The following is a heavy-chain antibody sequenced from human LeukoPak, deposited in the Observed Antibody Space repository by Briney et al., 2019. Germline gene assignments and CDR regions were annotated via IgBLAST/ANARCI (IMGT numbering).Heavy chain of an antibody. V-gene: IGHV3-23*01. J-gene: IGHJ4*02. Sequence: PGGSLRLSCAASGFTFSNYAMSWVRQAPGRGLKWVSAVSGRDTSTYYTDSVKGRFTISRDNSKNTLYLQMNSLSAEDTAIYYCAKWGDYDVLTGYYDSDYWGQGTLVTVSS. CDR3: AKWGDYDVLTGYYDSDY. D-gene: IGHD3-9*01. CDR1: GFTFSNYA. CDR2: VSGRDTST.